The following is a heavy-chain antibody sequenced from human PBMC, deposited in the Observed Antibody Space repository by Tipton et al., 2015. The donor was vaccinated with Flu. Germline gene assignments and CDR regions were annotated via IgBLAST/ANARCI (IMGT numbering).Heavy chain of an antibody. J-gene: IGHJ6*02. CDR3: ARDPKYSYYYYGMDV. CDR2: IYYSGST. CDR1: GGSISSYY. Sequence: TLSLTCTVSGGSISSYYWSWIRQPPGKGLEWIGYIYYSGSTNYNPSLKSRVTISVDTSKNQLSLKLSSVTAADTAVYYCARDPKYSYYYYGMDVWGQGTTVTVSS. V-gene: IGHV4-59*01.